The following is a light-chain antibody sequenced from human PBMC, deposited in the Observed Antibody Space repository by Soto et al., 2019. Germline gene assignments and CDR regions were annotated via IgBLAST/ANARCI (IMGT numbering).Light chain of an antibody. J-gene: IGKJ4*01. CDR1: QSVSSY. Sequence: ETVLTQSPATLSLSPGESATLSCRASQSVSSYLAWYQQKPGQAPRLLIYDASNRATGIPARFSGSGSGTDFTLTISSLEPEDFAVYYCQQRKDWPLTFGGGTKVEIK. V-gene: IGKV3-11*01. CDR2: DAS. CDR3: QQRKDWPLT.